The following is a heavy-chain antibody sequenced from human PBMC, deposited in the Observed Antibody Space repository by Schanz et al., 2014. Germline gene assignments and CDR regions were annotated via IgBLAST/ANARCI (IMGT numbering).Heavy chain of an antibody. V-gene: IGHV1-69*02. CDR1: RSTFSSYT. CDR2: FIPILDVG. Sequence: QVQLVQSGAEVKKPGSSVKVSCKASRSTFSSYTISWVRQARGQGLEWVGRFIPILDVGNYAQEFQGRVTMTRDTSTSTLQMELSSLRSEDTAVYYCARGGAYRSPSTVFYFDYWGQGTLVTVSS. CDR3: ARGGAYRSPSTVFYFDY. J-gene: IGHJ4*02. D-gene: IGHD6-6*01.